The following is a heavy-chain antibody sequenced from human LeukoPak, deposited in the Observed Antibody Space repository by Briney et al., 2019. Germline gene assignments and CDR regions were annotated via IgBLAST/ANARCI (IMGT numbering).Heavy chain of an antibody. Sequence: SETLSLTCTVSGGSISSGDYYWSWIPQPPGKGLEWIGYIYYSGSTYYNPSLKSRVTISVDTSKNQFSLKLSSVTAADTAVYYCARVSVGSNNWFDPWGQGTLVTVSS. D-gene: IGHD2-15*01. CDR1: GGSISSGDYY. CDR3: ARVSVGSNNWFDP. CDR2: IYYSGST. V-gene: IGHV4-30-4*01. J-gene: IGHJ5*02.